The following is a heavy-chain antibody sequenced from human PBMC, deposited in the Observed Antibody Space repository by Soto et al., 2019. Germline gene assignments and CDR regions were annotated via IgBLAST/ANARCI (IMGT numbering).Heavy chain of an antibody. V-gene: IGHV3-21*01. Sequence: GGSLRLSCAASGFVFSDFQFNCVRQAPGGGLEWLSSITGTSAFTEYAESIEGRFTISRDNPNKLLFLHMDNLRPEDTAVYYGARDNLAFQGAFDLWGQGTLGTVSS. CDR3: ARDNLAFQGAFDL. CDR2: ITGTSAFT. CDR1: GFVFSDFQ. J-gene: IGHJ4*02. D-gene: IGHD3-16*01.